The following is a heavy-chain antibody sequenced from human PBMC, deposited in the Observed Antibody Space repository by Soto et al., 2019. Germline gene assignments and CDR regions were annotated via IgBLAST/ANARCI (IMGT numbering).Heavy chain of an antibody. CDR3: ARKDKSGYFNWFDP. J-gene: IGHJ5*02. CDR1: GYRFTSYW. D-gene: IGHD3-22*01. CDR2: VFPSDSDT. Sequence: ESLKISCRTSGYRFTSYWIAWVRQMPGKGLEWMGIVFPSDSDTRYSPSFQGQVTISADRSTSTVFLQWASLKASDTAVYFCARKDKSGYFNWFDPWGQGTLVTVSS. V-gene: IGHV5-51*01.